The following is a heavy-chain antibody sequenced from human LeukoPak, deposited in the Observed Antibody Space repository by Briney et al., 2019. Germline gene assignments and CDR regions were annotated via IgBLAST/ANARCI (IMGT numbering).Heavy chain of an antibody. CDR3: ARATVAGKIEY. D-gene: IGHD6-19*01. Sequence: SETLSLTCTVSGGSISSGDYYWSWIRQPAGKGLEWIGRIYTSGSTNYNPSLKSRVTISVDTSKNQFSLKLSSVTAADTAVYYCARATVAGKIEYWGQGTLVTVSS. V-gene: IGHV4-61*02. CDR1: GGSISSGDYY. J-gene: IGHJ4*02. CDR2: IYTSGST.